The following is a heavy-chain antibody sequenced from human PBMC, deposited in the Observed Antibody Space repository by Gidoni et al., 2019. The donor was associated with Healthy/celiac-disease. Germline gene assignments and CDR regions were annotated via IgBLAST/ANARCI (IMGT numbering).Heavy chain of an antibody. CDR2: INHSGST. D-gene: IGHD6-19*01. J-gene: IGHJ4*02. Sequence: QVQLQQWGAGLLKPSETLSLTCAVYGGSFSGSYWSWIRQPPGKGLEWIGEINHSGSTNYNPSLKSRVTISVDTSKNQFSLKLSSVTAADTAVYYCARGTRGQYSSGWYTRQAYSFDYWGQGTLVTVSS. CDR1: GGSFSGSY. CDR3: ARGTRGQYSSGWYTRQAYSFDY. V-gene: IGHV4-34*01.